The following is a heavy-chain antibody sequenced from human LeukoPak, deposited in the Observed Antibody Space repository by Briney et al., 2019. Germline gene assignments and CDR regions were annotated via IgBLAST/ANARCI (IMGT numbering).Heavy chain of an antibody. V-gene: IGHV3-30*04. CDR3: ARSWKLLQNFDS. CDR2: ISYDGGDK. Sequence: GGSPRLSCAASGFNFNTYTMHWVRQAPGKGLEWVAVISYDGGDKFYADSVKGRFTISRDNSKNTLYLQMNNLRTGDTAVYFCARSWKLLQNFDSWGQGTLVTVSS. D-gene: IGHD1-26*01. J-gene: IGHJ4*02. CDR1: GFNFNTYT.